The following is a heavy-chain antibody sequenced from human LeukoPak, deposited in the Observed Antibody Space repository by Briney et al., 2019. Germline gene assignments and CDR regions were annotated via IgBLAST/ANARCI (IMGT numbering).Heavy chain of an antibody. CDR1: GFSLSTSGVG. CDR2: IYWDDDK. D-gene: IGHD6-13*01. J-gene: IGHJ4*02. V-gene: IGHV2-5*02. CDR3: AHLKHSSSPYYFDY. Sequence: SGPTLVKPTQTLTLTCTFSGFSLSTSGVGVGWIRQPPGKALEWLALIYWDDDKRFSPSLESRLTITKDTSKNQVVLTMTNMDPVDTGTYFCAHLKHSSSPYYFDYWGQGTLVTVSS.